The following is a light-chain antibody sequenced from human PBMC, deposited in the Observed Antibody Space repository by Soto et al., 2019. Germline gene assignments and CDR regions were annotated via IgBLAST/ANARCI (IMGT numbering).Light chain of an antibody. CDR3: QQYNNWPRT. CDR2: GAS. Sequence: EIVMTQSPANLSVSPGERATLSCRASQSVSSNLAWYQQKPGQAPRLLIYGASTRATGIPAMFSGSGSGTDFTLTFRSLQSEDFAVYDCQQYNNWPRTFGQGTKVEIK. V-gene: IGKV3-15*01. CDR1: QSVSSN. J-gene: IGKJ1*01.